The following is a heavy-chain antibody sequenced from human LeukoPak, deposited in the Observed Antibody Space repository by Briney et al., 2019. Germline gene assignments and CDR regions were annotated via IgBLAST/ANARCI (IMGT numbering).Heavy chain of an antibody. J-gene: IGHJ1*01. Sequence: PGRSLRLSCAASGFTFSSYAMHWVRQAPGKGLEWGAVISYDGSNKYYADSVKGRFTISRDNSKNTLYLQMNSLRAEDTAVYYCARDLGGGSHQGYFQHWGQGTLVTVSS. CDR2: ISYDGSNK. D-gene: IGHD2-15*01. V-gene: IGHV3-30*01. CDR3: ARDLGGGSHQGYFQH. CDR1: GFTFSSYA.